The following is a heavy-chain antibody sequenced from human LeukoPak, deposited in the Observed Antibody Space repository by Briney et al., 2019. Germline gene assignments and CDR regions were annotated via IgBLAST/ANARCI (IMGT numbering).Heavy chain of an antibody. CDR1: GGTFSSYA. CDR3: AREDMYYYDSSGYYYFDY. CDR2: IIPIFGTA. V-gene: IGHV1-69*05. J-gene: IGHJ4*02. D-gene: IGHD3-22*01. Sequence: EASVKVSCKASGGTFSSYAISWVRQPPGQGLEGMGRIIPIFGTANYAQKFQGRVTITTDESTSTDYMELSSLRSENTAVYYCAREDMYYYDSSGYYYFDYWGQGILVTVSS.